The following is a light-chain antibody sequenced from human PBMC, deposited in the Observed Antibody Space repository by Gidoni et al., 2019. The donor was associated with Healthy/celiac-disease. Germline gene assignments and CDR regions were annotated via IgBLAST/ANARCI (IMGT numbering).Light chain of an antibody. J-gene: IGKJ4*01. Sequence: DIQMTQSPSSRSASVGDRVTITCRASQSISSYLTWYQQKPGKAPKLLIYAASSLQSGVPSRFSGSGSGTDFTLTISSLQPEDFATYYCQQSYSTAPLTFGGGTKVEIK. V-gene: IGKV1-39*01. CDR1: QSISSY. CDR2: AAS. CDR3: QQSYSTAPLT.